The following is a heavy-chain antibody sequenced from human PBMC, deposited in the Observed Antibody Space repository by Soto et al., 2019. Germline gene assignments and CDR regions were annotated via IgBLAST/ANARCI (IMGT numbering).Heavy chain of an antibody. D-gene: IGHD1-7*01. CDR3: ARLLTGTTGIDY. J-gene: IGHJ4*02. CDR2: IITIFGTA. CDR1: GGTFSSYA. V-gene: IGHV1-69*01. Sequence: QVQLVQSGAEVKKPGSSVKVSCKASGGTFSSYAISWVRQAPGQGLEWMGGIITIFGTANYAQKFRGRVTITADESTSTAYMELSSLRSEDTAVYYCARLLTGTTGIDYWGQGTLVTVSS.